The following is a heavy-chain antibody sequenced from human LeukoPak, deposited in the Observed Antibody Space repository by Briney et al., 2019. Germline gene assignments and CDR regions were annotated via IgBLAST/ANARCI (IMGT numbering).Heavy chain of an antibody. D-gene: IGHD1-1*01. CDR1: GFTLSNSW. CDR2: MTQDGSSI. Sequence: GGSLRLSCAAFGFTLSNSWMSWVRQAPGKGLEWVANMTQDGSSIYYVDSVKGRFTISRDNAKYSLYLHMNSLRAEDTAVYYCTRGGGQLDFWGQGTLVTVSS. V-gene: IGHV3-7*01. CDR3: TRGGGQLDF. J-gene: IGHJ4*02.